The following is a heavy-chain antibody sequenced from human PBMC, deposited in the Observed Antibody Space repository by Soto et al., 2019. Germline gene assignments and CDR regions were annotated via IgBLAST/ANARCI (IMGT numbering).Heavy chain of an antibody. D-gene: IGHD1-1*01. Sequence: GGSLRLSCVASGFTFSKYGMHWVRQAPGRGLEWVAVISPDGGNKYYGGSVKGRFTISRDNSKNTLYLQMNSLRAEDTAVYYCAKSPLDEYYYYYGMDVWGQGTTVTVSS. CDR3: AKSPLDEYYYYYGMDV. CDR2: ISPDGGNK. J-gene: IGHJ6*02. CDR1: GFTFSKYG. V-gene: IGHV3-30*18.